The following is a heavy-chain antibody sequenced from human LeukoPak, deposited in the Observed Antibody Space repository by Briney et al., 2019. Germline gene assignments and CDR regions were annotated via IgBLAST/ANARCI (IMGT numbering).Heavy chain of an antibody. CDR3: ARMAYFARSVAPLIDY. V-gene: IGHV4-34*01. Sequence: SETLSLTCTVSGGSISSYYWNWIRQPPGKGLEWIGEINHSGTANYNPSLRSRVIISIDTSKNQFSLKLISVTAADTAVYYCARMAYFARSVAPLIDYWGQGTLVTVSS. J-gene: IGHJ4*02. D-gene: IGHD2/OR15-2a*01. CDR2: INHSGTA. CDR1: GGSISSYY.